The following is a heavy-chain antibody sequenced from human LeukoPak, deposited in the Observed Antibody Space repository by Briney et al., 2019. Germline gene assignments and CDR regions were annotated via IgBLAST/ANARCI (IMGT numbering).Heavy chain of an antibody. CDR1: GFTFDDYG. J-gene: IGHJ4*02. CDR3: ASEAGYDSSGYFSY. D-gene: IGHD3-22*01. Sequence: PGGSLRLSCAASGFTFDDYGMSWVRQAPGKGLEWVSGINWNGGSTGYADSVKGRFIISRDNAKNSLYLQMNSLRAEDTALYHCASEAGYDSSGYFSYWGQGTLVTVSS. CDR2: INWNGGST. V-gene: IGHV3-20*01.